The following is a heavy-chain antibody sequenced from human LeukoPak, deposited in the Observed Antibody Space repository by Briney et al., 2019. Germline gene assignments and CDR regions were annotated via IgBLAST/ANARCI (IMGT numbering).Heavy chain of an antibody. Sequence: SETLSLTCAVYGGSFSGYYWSWIRKPPGKGLEWIGEIHHSGSTNYNPSPKSRVTILGDTSTNRISLKLSSVTAADTAVYYCARGRLPGYFFDYWGRGNLVTVSS. D-gene: IGHD2-21*02. J-gene: IGHJ4*02. CDR2: IHHSGST. CDR1: GGSFSGYY. V-gene: IGHV4-34*01. CDR3: ARGRLPGYFFDY.